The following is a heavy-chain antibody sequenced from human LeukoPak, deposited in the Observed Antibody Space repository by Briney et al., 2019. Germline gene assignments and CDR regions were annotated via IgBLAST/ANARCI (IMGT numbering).Heavy chain of an antibody. D-gene: IGHD2-2*02. J-gene: IGHJ6*02. CDR2: VYYSGIT. Sequence: KASETLSLTCTVSGGSISTTYYYWGWIRQPPGKGLEWIGSVYYSGITYYNPSLKSRVTVFIDTSKNQFSLKLSSVTAADTAVYYCATIPGTHCSSTSCYNRYYYYYYGMDVWGQGTTVTVSS. CDR3: ATIPGTHCSSTSCYNRYYYYYYGMDV. V-gene: IGHV4-39*01. CDR1: GGSISTTYYY.